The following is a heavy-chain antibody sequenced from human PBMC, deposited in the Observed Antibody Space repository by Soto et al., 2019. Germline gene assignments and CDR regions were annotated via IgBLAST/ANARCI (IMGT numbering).Heavy chain of an antibody. D-gene: IGHD1-26*01. CDR2: IIPIFGTA. CDR1: VGTFSSYA. V-gene: IGHV1-69*01. J-gene: IGHJ4*02. CDR3: ARGPSSGSLTHFDY. Sequence: QVQLVQSGAEVKKPGSSVKVSCKASVGTFSSYAISWVRQAPGQGLEWMGGIIPIFGTANYAQKFQGRVTITADESTSTVYMELSSLRSEDTAVYYCARGPSSGSLTHFDYWGQGTLVTVSS.